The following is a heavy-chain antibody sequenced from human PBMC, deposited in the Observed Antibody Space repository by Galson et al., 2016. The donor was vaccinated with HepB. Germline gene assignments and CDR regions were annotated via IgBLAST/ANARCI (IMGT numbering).Heavy chain of an antibody. V-gene: IGHV3-48*03. D-gene: IGHD2-15*01. CDR2: IGTGGINR. CDR3: ARGQGDGSFAMDV. J-gene: IGHJ6*02. Sequence: SLRLSCAASGFSFSRYGMNWVRQAPGKGLEWLSYIGTGGINRFSAGSVMGRFTISRDDVKSSLYLQMNSLGADDTAAYFCARGQGDGSFAMDVWGQGTTVIVS. CDR1: GFSFSRYG.